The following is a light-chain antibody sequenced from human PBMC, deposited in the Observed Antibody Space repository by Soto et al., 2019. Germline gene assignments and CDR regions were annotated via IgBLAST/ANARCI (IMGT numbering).Light chain of an antibody. CDR3: QQFGNSPYT. J-gene: IGKJ2*01. CDR2: GTS. CDR1: QTVSSSY. V-gene: IGKV3-20*01. Sequence: EMVLTQSPGTLSLSPGERATLSCRASQTVSSSYVAWYQQKPGQAPRLLVYGTSSRATDIPDRFSGGGSGADFTLTISRLEPEDFAVYYCQQFGNSPYTFGQGTKLEI.